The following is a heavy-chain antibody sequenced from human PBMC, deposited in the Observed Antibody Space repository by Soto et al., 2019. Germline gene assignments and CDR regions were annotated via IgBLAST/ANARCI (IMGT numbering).Heavy chain of an antibody. J-gene: IGHJ6*02. CDR3: ARLKGDYWSGYYIYGMDV. D-gene: IGHD3-3*01. V-gene: IGHV4-39*01. CDR1: GDSISSSSYY. CDR2: IYYSGST. Sequence: SETLYLTYLVSGDSISSSSYYWEWIRQPPGKGLEWIGSIYYSGSTYYNPSLKSRVTISVDTSKNQFSLKLSSVTAADTAVYYFARLKGDYWSGYYIYGMDVWGQGTTVTAP.